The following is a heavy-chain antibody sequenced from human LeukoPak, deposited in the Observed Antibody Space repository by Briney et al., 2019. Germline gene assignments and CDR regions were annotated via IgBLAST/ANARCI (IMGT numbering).Heavy chain of an antibody. V-gene: IGHV3-53*01. CDR3: ASQRWLQSSFDY. Sequence: PGGSLRLSCTVSGFAFSSNSMSWVRQAPGKGLEWVSFIYSDNTHYSDSVKGRFTISRDNSKNTLYLQMNSLRAEDTAVYYCASQRWLQSSFDYWGQGTLVTVSS. CDR1: GFAFSSNS. J-gene: IGHJ4*02. D-gene: IGHD5-24*01. CDR2: IYSDNT.